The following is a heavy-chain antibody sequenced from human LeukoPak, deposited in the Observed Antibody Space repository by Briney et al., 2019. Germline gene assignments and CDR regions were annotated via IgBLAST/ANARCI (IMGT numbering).Heavy chain of an antibody. CDR1: GGSISSSSYY. CDR2: IYHSGST. D-gene: IGHD3-16*02. J-gene: IGHJ4*02. CDR3: ARGRGYRTSDYFDY. Sequence: PSETLSLTCTVSGGSISSSSYYWGWIRQPPGTGLEWLGSIYHSGSTYYNPSPKSRVTISVDTSKNQFSLKLSSVTAADTAVYYCARGRGYRTSDYFDYWGQGTLVTVSS. V-gene: IGHV4-39*07.